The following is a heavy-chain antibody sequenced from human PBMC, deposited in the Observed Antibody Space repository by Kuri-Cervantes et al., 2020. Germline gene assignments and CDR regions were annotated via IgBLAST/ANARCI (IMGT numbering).Heavy chain of an antibody. CDR3: AKDRGAGYYYYYGMDV. CDR2: ISWNSGSI. Sequence: GGSLRLSCAASGFTFDDYAMHWVRQAPGKGLEWASGISWNSGSIGYADSVKGRFTISRDNAKNSLYLQMNSLRAEDTALYYCAKDRGAGYYYYYGMDVWGQGTTVTVSS. D-gene: IGHD6-19*01. J-gene: IGHJ6*02. CDR1: GFTFDDYA. V-gene: IGHV3-9*01.